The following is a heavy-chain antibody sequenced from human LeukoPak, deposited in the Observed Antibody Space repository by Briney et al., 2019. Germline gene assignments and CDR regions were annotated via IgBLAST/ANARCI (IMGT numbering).Heavy chain of an antibody. CDR1: GFTFSSYS. CDR2: ISSSSSYI. CDR3: AREVGPGSCSGGSCYYSD. J-gene: IGHJ4*02. D-gene: IGHD2-15*01. V-gene: IGHV3-21*01. Sequence: PGGSLRLSCAASGFTFSSYSMNWVRQAPGKGLEWVSSISSSSSYIYYADSVKGRFTISRDNAKNSLYLQMNSLRAEDTAVYYCAREVGPGSCSGGSCYYSDWGQGTLVTVSS.